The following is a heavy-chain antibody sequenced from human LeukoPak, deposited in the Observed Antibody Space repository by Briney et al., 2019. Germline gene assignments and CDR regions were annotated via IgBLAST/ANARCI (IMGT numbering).Heavy chain of an antibody. CDR1: GFTVSSNY. D-gene: IGHD6-13*01. Sequence: GGSLRLPCAASGFTVSSNYMSWVRQAPGKGLEWVSVIYSGGSTYFADSVKGRFTISRDYSKNTLYLQINSLRAEDTAVYYCARALSSSWYAFRSNWFDPWGQGTLVSVSS. J-gene: IGHJ5*02. CDR3: ARALSSSWYAFRSNWFDP. V-gene: IGHV3-53*01. CDR2: IYSGGST.